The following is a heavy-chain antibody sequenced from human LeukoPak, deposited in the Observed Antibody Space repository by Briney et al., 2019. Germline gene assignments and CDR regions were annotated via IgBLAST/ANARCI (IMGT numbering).Heavy chain of an antibody. CDR3: ARGGRYSYGPFDY. D-gene: IGHD5-18*01. J-gene: IGHJ4*02. Sequence: GGSLRLSCAASGFTFSSYWMHWVRQAPGKGLVWVSRINSDGSSTSYAASVKGRFTISRDNAKNTLYLQMNSLRAEDTAVYYCARGGRYSYGPFDYWGQGTLVTVSS. CDR1: GFTFSSYW. CDR2: INSDGSST. V-gene: IGHV3-74*01.